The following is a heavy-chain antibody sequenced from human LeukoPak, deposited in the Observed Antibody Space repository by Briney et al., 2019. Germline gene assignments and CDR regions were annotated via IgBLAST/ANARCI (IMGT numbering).Heavy chain of an antibody. CDR3: ARGGGYDYLSALSPFDY. CDR1: GGSISSYY. D-gene: IGHD5-12*01. V-gene: IGHV4-59*01. J-gene: IGHJ4*02. Sequence: KPSETLSLTCTVSGGSISSYYWSWIRQPPGKGLEWIGCIYYSGSTNYNPSLKSRVTISVDTSKNQFSLKLSSVTAADPAVYYCARGGGYDYLSALSPFDYWGQGTLVTVSS. CDR2: IYYSGST.